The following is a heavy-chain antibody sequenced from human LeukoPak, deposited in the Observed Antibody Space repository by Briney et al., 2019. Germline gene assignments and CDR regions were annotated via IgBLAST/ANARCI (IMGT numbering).Heavy chain of an antibody. Sequence: GSLRLSCAASGFTVSSDSMTWVRQAPGKGLEWVSVMYSDGSTFYADSVKGRFIISRDTSKNTLFLQMNSLRVDDTAVYFCARGHRIGGSWGQGTLVTVSS. CDR1: GFTVSSDS. CDR2: MYSDGST. D-gene: IGHD3-16*01. J-gene: IGHJ4*02. CDR3: ARGHRIGGS. V-gene: IGHV3-53*01.